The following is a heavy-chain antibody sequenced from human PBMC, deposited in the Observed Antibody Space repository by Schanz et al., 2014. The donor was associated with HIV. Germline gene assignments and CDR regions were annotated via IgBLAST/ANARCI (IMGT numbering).Heavy chain of an antibody. CDR2: IIPVFGTA. CDR1: GGTFNNYA. V-gene: IGHV1-69*01. J-gene: IGHJ4*02. CDR3: ARSRYGDHPYYFDL. Sequence: QEQLVQSGAAVRKPGSSVTVSCKTSGGTFNNYALNWVRQAPGQGLERMGGIIPVFGTANYAQKFQGRVTINADQSTTTVYMYLSSLRSDDTAVYYCARSRYGDHPYYFDLWGQGTPVAVS. D-gene: IGHD2-21*02.